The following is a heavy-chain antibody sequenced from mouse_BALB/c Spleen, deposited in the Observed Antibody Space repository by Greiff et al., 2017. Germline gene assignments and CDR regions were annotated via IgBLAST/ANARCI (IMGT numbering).Heavy chain of an antibody. J-gene: IGHJ2*01. D-gene: IGHD2-4*01. Sequence: QVQLQQSGPQLVRPGASVKISCKASGYSFTSYWMHWVKQRPGQGLEWIGMIDPSDSETRLNQKFKDKATLTVDKSSSTAYMRLSSPTSEDSAVYYCARVGDYQYYFDYWGQGTTLTVSS. CDR2: IDPSDSET. CDR1: GYSFTSYW. CDR3: ARVGDYQYYFDY. V-gene: IGHV1S127*01.